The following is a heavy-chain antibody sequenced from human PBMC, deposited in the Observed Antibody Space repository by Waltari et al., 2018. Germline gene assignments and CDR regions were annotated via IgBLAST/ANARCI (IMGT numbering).Heavy chain of an antibody. CDR1: GYSLSSGYY. D-gene: IGHD3-22*01. J-gene: IGHJ4*02. CDR3: ARLRYFDSSGYYYDFDF. Sequence: QVQLQESGPGLVKPSETLSLTCAVSGYSLSSGYYWGWIRQPPGKGLEWIGSMYHSGKSYYNPSLKSRVTILVDTSKNQISLKLSSVTAADTAVYYCARLRYFDSSGYYYDFDFWGQGTLVTVSS. CDR2: MYHSGKS. V-gene: IGHV4-38-2*01.